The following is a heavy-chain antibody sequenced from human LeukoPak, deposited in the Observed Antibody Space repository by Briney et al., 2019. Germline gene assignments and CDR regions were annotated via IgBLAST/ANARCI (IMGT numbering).Heavy chain of an antibody. J-gene: IGHJ4*02. CDR3: ARDQWLDY. Sequence: PGGSLRLSCAASGFTFSGYSMNWVRQAPGKGLEWVSFIGTSGNPIYYADSVKGRFTVSRDNAKNSLYLQMNSLRAEDTAVYYCARDQWLDYWGQGTLVTVSS. CDR2: IGTSGNPI. D-gene: IGHD6-19*01. V-gene: IGHV3-48*01. CDR1: GFTFSGYS.